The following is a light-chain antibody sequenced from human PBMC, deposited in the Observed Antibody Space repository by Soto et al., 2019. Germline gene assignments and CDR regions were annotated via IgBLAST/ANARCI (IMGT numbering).Light chain of an antibody. CDR3: QQFDDSVT. V-gene: IGKV3-20*01. CDR2: GAS. J-gene: IGKJ5*01. Sequence: EIVLTQSPGTLSLSPGARVTLSCRASHSVSRTYLAWYQQKPGQAPRLLIFGASDRATGTPDRFSGSGSGTDFTLTISRLEPEDSAVYYCQQFDDSVTFGQGTRLEIK. CDR1: HSVSRTY.